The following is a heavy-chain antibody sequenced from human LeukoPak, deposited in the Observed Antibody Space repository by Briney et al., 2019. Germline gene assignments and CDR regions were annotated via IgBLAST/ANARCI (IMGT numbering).Heavy chain of an antibody. V-gene: IGHV3-30*03. Sequence: GGSLRLSCAASGFTFSGYGMHWVRQAPGKGLEWVAFISDNGNDKYYVDSVKGRFTISRDNSKNTVYLQMNSLRPEDTALYYCASGLLGCRGGSCYPTDYWGQGTLVIVSS. D-gene: IGHD2-15*01. J-gene: IGHJ4*02. CDR1: GFTFSGYG. CDR3: ASGLLGCRGGSCYPTDY. CDR2: ISDNGNDK.